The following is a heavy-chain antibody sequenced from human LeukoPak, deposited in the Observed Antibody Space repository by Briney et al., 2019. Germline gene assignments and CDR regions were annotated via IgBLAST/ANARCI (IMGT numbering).Heavy chain of an antibody. CDR1: RYTFTGYY. Sequence: GASVNVSCKASRYTFTGYYMHWVRQAPGQGLEWMGWINPNSGGTNYAQKFQGRVTMTRDTSISPAYMELSRLRSDDTAVYYCARDSLHYGMDVWGQGTTVTVSS. CDR2: INPNSGGT. D-gene: IGHD2-21*02. J-gene: IGHJ6*02. V-gene: IGHV1-2*02. CDR3: ARDSLHYGMDV.